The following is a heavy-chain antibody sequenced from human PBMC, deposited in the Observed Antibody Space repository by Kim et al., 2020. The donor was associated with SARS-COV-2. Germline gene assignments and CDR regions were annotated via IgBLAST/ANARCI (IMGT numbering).Heavy chain of an antibody. CDR2: IYYSGST. CDR1: GGSISSYY. D-gene: IGHD4-4*01. V-gene: IGHV4-59*01. Sequence: SETLSLTCTVSGGSISSYYWSWIRQPPGKGLEWIGYIYYSGSTNYNPSLKSRVTISVDTSKNQFSLKLSSVTAADTAVYYCAGSGTTVTTSDYYYYGMDVWGQGTTVTVSS. J-gene: IGHJ6*02. CDR3: AGSGTTVTTSDYYYYGMDV.